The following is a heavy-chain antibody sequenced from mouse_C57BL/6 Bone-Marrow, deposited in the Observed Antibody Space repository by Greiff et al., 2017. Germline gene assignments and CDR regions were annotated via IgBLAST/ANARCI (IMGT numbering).Heavy chain of an antibody. CDR3: ARGGLRRGYYYAMDY. CDR2: IDPSDSET. V-gene: IGHV1-52*01. J-gene: IGHJ4*01. Sequence: VQLQQPGAELVRPGSSVKLSCKASGYTFTSYWMHWVKQRPIQGLECIGNIDPSDSETHYNQKFKDKATLTVDKSSSTAYMQLSSLTSEDSAVYYCARGGLRRGYYYAMDYWGQGASVTVSS. D-gene: IGHD2-4*01. CDR1: GYTFTSYW.